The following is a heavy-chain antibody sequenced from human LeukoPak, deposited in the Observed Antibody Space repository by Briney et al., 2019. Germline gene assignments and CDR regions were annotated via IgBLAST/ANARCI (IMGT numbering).Heavy chain of an antibody. CDR2: ISWNSGSI. J-gene: IGHJ4*02. D-gene: IGHD6-19*01. Sequence: GGSLRLSCAASGFTFDDYAMPWVRQAPGKGLEWVSGISWNSGSIGYADSVKGRFTISRDNAKNSLYLQMNSLRAEDTALYYCAKDIVRGSSAPADWGQGTLVTVSS. V-gene: IGHV3-9*01. CDR3: AKDIVRGSSAPAD. CDR1: GFTFDDYA.